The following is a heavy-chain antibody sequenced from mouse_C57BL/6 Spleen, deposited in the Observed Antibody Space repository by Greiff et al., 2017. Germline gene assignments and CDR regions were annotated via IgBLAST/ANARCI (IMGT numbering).Heavy chain of an antibody. CDR1: GYTFTDYY. V-gene: IGHV1-84*01. D-gene: IGHD2-12*01. J-gene: IGHJ1*01. CDR3: AISVGICYGWYFDF. Sequence: QVQLQQSGPELVKPGASVKISCKASGYTFTDYYINWVKQRPGQGLEWIGWIYPGSGNTKYNEKFKGKATMTVDKSTSTAYMQTSSLTSEDSAVSCCAISVGICYGWYFDFWGPGTPVTVSA. CDR2: IYPGSGNT.